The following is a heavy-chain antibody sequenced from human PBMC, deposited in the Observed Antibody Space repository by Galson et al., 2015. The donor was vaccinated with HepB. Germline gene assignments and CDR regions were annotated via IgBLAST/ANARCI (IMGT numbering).Heavy chain of an antibody. CDR3: VRDLVRYSSGVEYFHR. Sequence: SLRLSCAASGFTFSAFGMHWVRQAPGKGLEWVAVISYDGSNKDYADSVKGRFTISRDNSNNTVFLQMNNLRDEDTAVYYCVRDLVRYSSGVEYFHRWGQGTLVIVSS. CDR1: GFTFSAFG. CDR2: ISYDGSNK. V-gene: IGHV3-30*03. D-gene: IGHD6-25*01. J-gene: IGHJ1*01.